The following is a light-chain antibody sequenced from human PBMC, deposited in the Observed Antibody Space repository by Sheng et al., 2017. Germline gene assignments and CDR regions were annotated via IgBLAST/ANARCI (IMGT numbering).Light chain of an antibody. J-gene: IGLJ2*01. Sequence: SYELTQPPSVSVSPGQTARITCSGDALPKQYAYWYQQXPGQAPVLVIYKDSERPSGIPERFSGSSSGTTVTLTISGVQAEDEADYYCQSADSSGTIGVFGGGTKLTVL. CDR2: KDS. CDR3: QSADSSGTIGV. V-gene: IGLV3-25*03. CDR1: ALPKQY.